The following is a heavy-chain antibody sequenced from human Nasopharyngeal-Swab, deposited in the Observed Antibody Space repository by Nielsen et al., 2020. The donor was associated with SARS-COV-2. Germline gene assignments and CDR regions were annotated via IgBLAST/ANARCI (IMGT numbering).Heavy chain of an antibody. Sequence: WVRQAPGQGLEWMGRINPNSGGTNYAQKFQGRVTMTRDTSISTAYMELSRLRSDDTAVYYCVSWGSSSGAFDYWGQGTLVTVSS. J-gene: IGHJ4*02. CDR2: INPNSGGT. CDR3: VSWGSSSGAFDY. D-gene: IGHD6-6*01. V-gene: IGHV1-2*06.